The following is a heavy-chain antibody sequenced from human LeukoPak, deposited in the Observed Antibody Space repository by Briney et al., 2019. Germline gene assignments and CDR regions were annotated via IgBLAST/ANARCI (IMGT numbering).Heavy chain of an antibody. CDR1: GGTFSSYA. V-gene: IGHV1-69*13. Sequence: SVKVSCKASGGTFSSYAISWVRQAPGQGLEWMGGIIPIFGTANYAQKFQGRVTITADESTSTAYMELSSLRSEDTAVYYCAADGDSSSWPSFFPYDYYYDMDVWGKGTTVTVSS. J-gene: IGHJ6*03. CDR2: IIPIFGTA. CDR3: AADGDSSSWPSFFPYDYYYDMDV. D-gene: IGHD6-13*01.